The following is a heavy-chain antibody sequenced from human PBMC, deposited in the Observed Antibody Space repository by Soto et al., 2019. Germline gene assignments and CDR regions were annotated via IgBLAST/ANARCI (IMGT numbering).Heavy chain of an antibody. CDR3: AKEAYCSAGSCLDDAFDI. CDR1: GFTFTSSA. J-gene: IGHJ3*02. Sequence: SVKVSCKASGFTFTSSAMQWVRQARGQRLEWIGWIVVGSGNTNYAQKFQERVTITRDMSTSTAYMELSSLRSEDTAVYYCAKEAYCSAGSCLDDAFDIWGQGTMVTVSS. D-gene: IGHD2-15*01. V-gene: IGHV1-58*02. CDR2: IVVGSGNT.